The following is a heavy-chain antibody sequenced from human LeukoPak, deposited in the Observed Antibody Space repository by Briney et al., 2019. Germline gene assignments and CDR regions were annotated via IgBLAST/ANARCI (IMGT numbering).Heavy chain of an antibody. D-gene: IGHD2-15*01. CDR2: IYHSGST. J-gene: IGHJ6*03. V-gene: IGHV4-38-2*02. CDR3: ARDKLHCSDGSCYSDYYYYYMDV. Sequence: PSETLFLTCSVSGYSIISGYYWGCPWQPPGTGLEWNASIYHSGSTYYNPSLKSRVTISVGTAKNQFALKLNSVTAADTAVYYCARDKLHCSDGSCYSDYYYYYMDVWGKGTTVTVSS. CDR1: GYSIISGYY.